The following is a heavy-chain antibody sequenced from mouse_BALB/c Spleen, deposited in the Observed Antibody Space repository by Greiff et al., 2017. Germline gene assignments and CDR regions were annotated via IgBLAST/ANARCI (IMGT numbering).Heavy chain of an antibody. D-gene: IGHD2-4*01. Sequence: DVMLVESGGDLVKPGGSLKLSCAASGFTFSSYGMSWVRQTPDKRLEWVATISSGGSYTYYPDSVKGRFTISRDNAKNTLYLQMSSLKSEDTAMYYCARSGDYDGDYWGQGTTLTVSS. J-gene: IGHJ2*01. CDR1: GFTFSSYG. CDR3: ARSGDYDGDY. CDR2: ISSGGSYT. V-gene: IGHV5-6*02.